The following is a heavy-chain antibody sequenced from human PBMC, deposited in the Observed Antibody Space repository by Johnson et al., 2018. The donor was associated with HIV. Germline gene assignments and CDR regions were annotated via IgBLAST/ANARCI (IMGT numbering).Heavy chain of an antibody. D-gene: IGHD5-18*01. J-gene: IGHJ3*01. CDR1: GFAFKDYY. CDR2: ISSSGVTK. Sequence: QVQLVESGGGLVKPGGSLRLSCAASGFAFKDYYINWVRQTPGKGLQWVSHISSSGVTKYYADSVKGRFTISSDNAKKSVYLEMNSLRVDDTAVYYCARESTPWGADYVGYGLDVWGQGTMVAVSS. CDR3: ARESTPWGADYVGYGLDV. V-gene: IGHV3-11*04.